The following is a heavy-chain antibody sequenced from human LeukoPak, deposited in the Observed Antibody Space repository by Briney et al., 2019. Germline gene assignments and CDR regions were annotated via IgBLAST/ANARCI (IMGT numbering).Heavy chain of an antibody. D-gene: IGHD5-12*01. J-gene: IGHJ4*02. V-gene: IGHV1-2*02. Sequence: ASVKVSCKASGYTFTGYYMHWVRQTPGQGLEWMGWIDPDNGGTNYAQKFQGRVTMTRDMSISTAYMELSRLRADDTAVYYCARDPSNSGYDYLYYFDYWGQGTLVTVSS. CDR2: IDPDNGGT. CDR1: GYTFTGYY. CDR3: ARDPSNSGYDYLYYFDY.